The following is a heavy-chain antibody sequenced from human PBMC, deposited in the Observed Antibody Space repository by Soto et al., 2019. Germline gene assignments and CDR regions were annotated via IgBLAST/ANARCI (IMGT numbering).Heavy chain of an antibody. CDR3: AKSGVGATHY. Sequence: QVQLVESGGGVVQPGRSLRLSCAASGFTFSSYGMHWVRQAPGKGLEWVAVISYDGSNKYYADSVKGRFTISRDNSKNTLYLQMNSLRAEDTAVYYCAKSGVGATHYWGQGTLVTVSS. CDR1: GFTFSSYG. CDR2: ISYDGSNK. J-gene: IGHJ4*02. V-gene: IGHV3-30*18. D-gene: IGHD1-26*01.